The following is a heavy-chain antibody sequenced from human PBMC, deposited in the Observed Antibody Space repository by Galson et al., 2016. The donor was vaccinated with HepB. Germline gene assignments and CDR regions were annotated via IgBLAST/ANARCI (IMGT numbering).Heavy chain of an antibody. D-gene: IGHD4-23*01. Sequence: CKASGNTSTSYDINWVRQAAGLGLEWMGWMNPNSGNTGYAQKFQGRVTKTGNISINTAYMELRSLRSEDTALYYCARAANYYGVDSRDGMDVWGQGTTVTVSS. V-gene: IGHV1-8*01. CDR1: GNTSTSYD. CDR2: MNPNSGNT. CDR3: ARAANYYGVDSRDGMDV. J-gene: IGHJ6*02.